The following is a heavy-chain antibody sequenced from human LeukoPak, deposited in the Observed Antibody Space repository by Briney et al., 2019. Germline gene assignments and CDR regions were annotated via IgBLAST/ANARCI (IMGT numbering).Heavy chain of an antibody. Sequence: TGRSLRLSCAASGFTFDDYAMHWVRQAPGKGLEWVSGISWNSGSIGYADSVKGRFTISGDNAKNSLYLQMNSLRAEDTALYYCAKVELLDYFDYWGQGTLVTVSS. CDR2: ISWNSGSI. CDR1: GFTFDDYA. V-gene: IGHV3-9*01. J-gene: IGHJ4*02. D-gene: IGHD1-26*01. CDR3: AKVELLDYFDY.